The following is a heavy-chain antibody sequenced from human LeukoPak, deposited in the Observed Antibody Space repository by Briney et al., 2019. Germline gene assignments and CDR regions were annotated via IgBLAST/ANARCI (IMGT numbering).Heavy chain of an antibody. Sequence: PGGSLRLSCVGSGFTFSSYSMSWVRQAPGKGLEWVSYISISTSSIDYADSVKGRFTISRDNAKNSLYLQMNSLRAEDTAVYYCARRAAASHMVDPWGQGTLVTVSS. CDR3: ARRAAASHMVDP. V-gene: IGHV3-48*01. D-gene: IGHD6-13*01. J-gene: IGHJ5*02. CDR1: GFTFSSYS. CDR2: ISISTSSI.